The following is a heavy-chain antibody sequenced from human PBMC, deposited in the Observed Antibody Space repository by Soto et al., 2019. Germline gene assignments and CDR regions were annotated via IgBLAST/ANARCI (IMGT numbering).Heavy chain of an antibody. D-gene: IGHD1-26*01. J-gene: IGHJ4*02. CDR2: INHSGST. Sequence: SETLSLTCAVYGGSFSGYYWSWIRQPPGKGLEWIGEINHSGSTNYNPSLKSRVTISVDTSKNQFSLKLSSVTAADTAVYYCARNSRVGNGAPFDYWGQGTLVTVSS. CDR1: GGSFSGYY. V-gene: IGHV4-34*01. CDR3: ARNSRVGNGAPFDY.